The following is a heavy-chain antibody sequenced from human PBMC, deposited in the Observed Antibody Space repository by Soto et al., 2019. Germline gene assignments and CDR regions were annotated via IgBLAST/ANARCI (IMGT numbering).Heavy chain of an antibody. CDR2: IYYSGST. Sequence: WETLSLTCTVAGGSIISYYWSWIRKPPGKGLEWIGYIYYSGSTNYNPSLKSRVTISVDTSKNQFSLKLSSVTAADTAVYYCARERPDGSRLDPWGQGTLVTVS. V-gene: IGHV4-59*12. J-gene: IGHJ5*02. CDR3: ARERPDGSRLDP. D-gene: IGHD6-13*01. CDR1: GGSIISYY.